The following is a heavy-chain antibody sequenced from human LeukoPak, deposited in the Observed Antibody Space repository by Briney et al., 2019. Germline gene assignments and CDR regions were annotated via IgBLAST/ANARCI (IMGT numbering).Heavy chain of an antibody. D-gene: IGHD3-9*01. CDR1: GYTFTGYY. Sequence: GASVKVSCKASGYTFTGYYMHWVRQAPGQGLEWMGWINPNSGGTNYAQKFQGWVTMTRDTSISTAYMELSRLRSDDTAVYYCAREGVLRYFDWLPSDAFDIWGQGSMVTVSS. CDR3: AREGVLRYFDWLPSDAFDI. J-gene: IGHJ3*02. CDR2: INPNSGGT. V-gene: IGHV1-2*04.